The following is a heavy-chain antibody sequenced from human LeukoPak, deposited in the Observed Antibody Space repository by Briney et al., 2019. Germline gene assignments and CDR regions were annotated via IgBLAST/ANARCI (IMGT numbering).Heavy chain of an antibody. Sequence: PSETLSLTCTVSGGTFSSYYRSWIRQPPGKGLEWIGYIYTSGSTKYNPSLKSRVPISVDTSKNQISLKLSSVTAADTAVYYSARRLSSWYNNWFDPCGQGTLFTVSS. J-gene: IGHJ5*02. D-gene: IGHD6-13*01. CDR3: ARRLSSWYNNWFDP. V-gene: IGHV4-4*09. CDR2: IYTSGST. CDR1: GGTFSSYY.